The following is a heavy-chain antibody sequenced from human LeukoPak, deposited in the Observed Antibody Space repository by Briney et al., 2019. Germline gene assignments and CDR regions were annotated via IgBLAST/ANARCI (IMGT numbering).Heavy chain of an antibody. CDR3: ARGAIAVAGSDYFDY. Sequence: SGPALVKPTQTLTLTCTFSGFSLSTSGMRVSWIRQPPGKALEWLARIDWDDDKLYSTSLKTRLTISKDTSKNQVVLTMTNMDPVDTATYYCARGAIAVAGSDYFDYWGQGTLVTVSS. D-gene: IGHD6-19*01. CDR1: GFSLSTSGMR. V-gene: IGHV2-70*04. J-gene: IGHJ4*02. CDR2: IDWDDDK.